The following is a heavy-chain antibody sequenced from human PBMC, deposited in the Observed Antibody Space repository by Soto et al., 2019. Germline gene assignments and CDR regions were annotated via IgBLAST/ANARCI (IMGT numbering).Heavy chain of an antibody. J-gene: IGHJ4*02. Sequence: DVQLLESGGGLVHPGGSLRLSCAASGFSFNKFAMIWVRQAPGKGQEWVSGITGSGGTIEYAASVKGRFTISRDNSKNTVDLQMNSLRAEDTALYYCAKDAVSGDALWLVSDWGQGALVTVS. CDR3: AKDAVSGDALWLVSD. CDR1: GFSFNKFA. D-gene: IGHD2-21*02. V-gene: IGHV3-23*01. CDR2: ITGSGGTI.